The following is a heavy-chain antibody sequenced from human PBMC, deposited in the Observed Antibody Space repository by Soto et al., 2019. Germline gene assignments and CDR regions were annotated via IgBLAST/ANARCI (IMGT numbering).Heavy chain of an antibody. D-gene: IGHD6-19*01. Sequence: EVQLLESGGGLVQPGGYLRLSCAASGFTFSSYAMSWVRQAPGKGLEWVSAISGSGGSTYYADSVKGRFTISRDNSKNTLYLQMNSLRAEDTAVYYCAKDGSGCWYFDYWVQGTLVTVSS. CDR2: ISGSGGST. CDR1: GFTFSSYA. V-gene: IGHV3-23*01. CDR3: AKDGSGCWYFDY. J-gene: IGHJ4*02.